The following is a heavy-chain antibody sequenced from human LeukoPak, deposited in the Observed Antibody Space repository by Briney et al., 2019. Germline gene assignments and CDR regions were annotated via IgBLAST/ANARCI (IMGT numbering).Heavy chain of an antibody. Sequence: GGPLRLSCAASGFIFSSYSMNWVRQAPGKGLEWVSYIRSSGDTMYYADSVKGRFTISRDNAKNSLYLQMNSLRAEDTAVYYCAREGIMIDAFDIWGQGTMVTVSS. CDR3: AREGIMIDAFDI. J-gene: IGHJ3*02. D-gene: IGHD3-22*01. V-gene: IGHV3-48*04. CDR1: GFIFSSYS. CDR2: IRSSGDTM.